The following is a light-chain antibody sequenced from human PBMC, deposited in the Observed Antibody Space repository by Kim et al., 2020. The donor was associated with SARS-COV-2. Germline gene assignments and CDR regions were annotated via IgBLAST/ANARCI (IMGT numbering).Light chain of an antibody. J-gene: IGKJ1*01. CDR1: QSVSRW. CDR3: QHRQT. V-gene: IGKV1-5*02. Sequence: STLSASVGARVTLICRASQSVSRWLAWYQQKPGKAPKLLIYDGSNLQSGVPSRFSGSGSGTEFTLTISSLQPDDFAIYYCQHRQTFGQGTKVDIK. CDR2: DGS.